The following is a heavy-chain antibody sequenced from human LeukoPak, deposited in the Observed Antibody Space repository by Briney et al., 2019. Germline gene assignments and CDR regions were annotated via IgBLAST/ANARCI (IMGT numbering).Heavy chain of an antibody. J-gene: IGHJ5*02. CDR2: ISSSGSTI. Sequence: GGSLRLSCAASGFTFSSYEMNWVRQAPGKGLEWVSYISSSGSTIYYADSVKGRFTISRDNANNSLYLQMNSLRAEDTAVYYCARDMIVLNPWGQGTLVTVSS. D-gene: IGHD3-22*01. V-gene: IGHV3-48*03. CDR1: GFTFSSYE. CDR3: ARDMIVLNP.